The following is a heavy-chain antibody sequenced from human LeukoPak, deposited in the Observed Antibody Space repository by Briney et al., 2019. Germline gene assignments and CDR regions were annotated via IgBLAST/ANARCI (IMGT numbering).Heavy chain of an antibody. CDR1: GLPFSGLP. CDR2: FSGSGGST. Sequence: GGSRDSPGQALGLPFSGLPWGWSARAQGRGWGWVPAFSGSGGSTYYADSVKGRFTISRDDSKNTAYLQMNSLKTEDTAVYYCTRHPFMAAYYYYGMDVWGQGTTVAVSS. J-gene: IGHJ6*02. CDR3: TRHPFMAAYYYYGMDV. V-gene: IGHV3-23*01. D-gene: IGHD3-10*01.